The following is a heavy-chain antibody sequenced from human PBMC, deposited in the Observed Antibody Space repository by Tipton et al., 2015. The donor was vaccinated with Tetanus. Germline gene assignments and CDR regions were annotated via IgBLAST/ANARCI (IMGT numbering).Heavy chain of an antibody. CDR3: ARHLYGYWFDP. V-gene: IGHV4-39*02. J-gene: IGHJ5*02. CDR2: IYFQGSP. Sequence: TLSLTCTVSGTSISDKKYYWGWIRQAPGKGLEWIASIYFQGSPYYSPSLKSRLTIDVDTSQNLFSLTLTSVTAADTAVYYCARHLYGYWFDPWGQGAQVTVSS. D-gene: IGHD3-10*01. CDR1: GTSISDKKYY.